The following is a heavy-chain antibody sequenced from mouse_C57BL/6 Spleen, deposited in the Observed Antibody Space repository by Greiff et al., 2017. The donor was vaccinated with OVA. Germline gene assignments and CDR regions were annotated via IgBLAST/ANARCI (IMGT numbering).Heavy chain of an antibody. CDR1: GYAFSSSW. D-gene: IGHD1-1*02. J-gene: IGHJ2*01. Sequence: VQLQQSGPELVKPGASVKISCKASGYAFSSSWMNWVKQRPGKGLEWIGRIYPGDGDTNYNGKFKGKATLTADKSSSTAYMQLSSLTSEDSAVYFCANLWSPDYWGKGTTLTVSS. V-gene: IGHV1-82*01. CDR2: IYPGDGDT. CDR3: ANLWSPDY.